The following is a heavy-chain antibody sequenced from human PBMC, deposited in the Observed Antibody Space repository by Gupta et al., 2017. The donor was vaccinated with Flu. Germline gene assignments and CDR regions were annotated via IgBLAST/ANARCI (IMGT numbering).Heavy chain of an antibody. V-gene: IGHV3-11*01. Sequence: SWIRQAPGKGLEWLSYITRSGSAMYYADSVKGRITISRDNAKNSLYLQMNSLRAEDTAVYYCARARYNSRFVYWGQGTLVTVSS. D-gene: IGHD5-12*01. CDR3: ARARYNSRFVY. J-gene: IGHJ4*02. CDR2: ITRSGSAM.